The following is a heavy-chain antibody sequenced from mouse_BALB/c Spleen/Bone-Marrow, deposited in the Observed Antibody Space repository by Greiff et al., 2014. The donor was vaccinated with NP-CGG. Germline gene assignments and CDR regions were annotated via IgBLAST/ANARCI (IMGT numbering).Heavy chain of an antibody. CDR3: TRYDLTTRAFAY. CDR2: IHLSDSES. V-gene: IGHV1S82*01. J-gene: IGHJ3*01. D-gene: IGHD3-3*01. Sequence: VHLVESGAELVRPGASVKLSCKASGYSFTSYWMNWVKQRPGQGLEWIGMIHLSDSESRLNQKFKDKATLTVDKSSSTAYMQLSRPTSEDSAVYYCTRYDLTTRAFAYWGQGTLVTVSA. CDR1: GYSFTSYW.